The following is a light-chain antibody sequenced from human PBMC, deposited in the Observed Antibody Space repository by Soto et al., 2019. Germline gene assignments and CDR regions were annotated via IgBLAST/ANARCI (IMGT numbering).Light chain of an antibody. CDR2: AAS. CDR1: QSIRRS. CDR3: QQTYSSPRT. Sequence: EIQMTQSPSALSASVADRVTITCRASQSIRRSLNWYQQKPGKAPNLLIYAASSLQTGVPSRFTGSGSGTDFTLTISNLQPEDFAVYYCQQTYSSPRTFGQGTMVDVK. V-gene: IGKV1-39*01. J-gene: IGKJ1*01.